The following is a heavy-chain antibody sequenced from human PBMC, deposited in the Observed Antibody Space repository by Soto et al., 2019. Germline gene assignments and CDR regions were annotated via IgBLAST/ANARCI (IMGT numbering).Heavy chain of an antibody. CDR1: GYTFTSYD. V-gene: IGHV1-8*01. J-gene: IGHJ6*02. CDR3: ARQDGXMVRGVMPLDYYYGMDV. Sequence: ASVKVSCKASGYTFTSYDINWVRQATGQGLEWMGWMNPNSGNTGYAQKFQGRVTMTRNTSISTAYMELSSLRSEDTAVYYCARQDGXMVRGVMPLDYYYGMDVWGQGTTVTVSS. CDR2: MNPNSGNT. D-gene: IGHD3-10*01.